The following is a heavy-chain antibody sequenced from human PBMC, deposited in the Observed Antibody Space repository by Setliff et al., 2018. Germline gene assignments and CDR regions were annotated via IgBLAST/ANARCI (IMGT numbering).Heavy chain of an antibody. D-gene: IGHD2-21*02. CDR3: ARVRPCGADCSTGVGGPFDFDF. CDR1: GYTFYTYG. J-gene: IGHJ4*02. V-gene: IGHV1-18*01. CDR2: ISCYNGDR. Sequence: ASVKVSCKTSGYTFYTYGISWVRQAPGQGLEWMGWISCYNGDRRYAQSLQGRVTVTTDTSTNTVYMELRSLRSDDTALYYCARVRPCGADCSTGVGGPFDFDFWGQGTRVTVS.